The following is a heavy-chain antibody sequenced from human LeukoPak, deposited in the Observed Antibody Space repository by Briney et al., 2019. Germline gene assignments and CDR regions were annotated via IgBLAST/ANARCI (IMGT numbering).Heavy chain of an antibody. D-gene: IGHD3-3*01. Sequence: SETLSLTCAVSGYSLSSGYYWGWIRHPPGKGLEWIGSIYHSGSTYYNPSLKSRVTIPVDTSKHKFSLKLSSVTAADTAVYYCERHVGVVTGNSYYFDYWGQGTLVTVSS. CDR3: ERHVGVVTGNSYYFDY. CDR2: IYHSGST. J-gene: IGHJ4*02. V-gene: IGHV4-38-2*01. CDR1: GYSLSSGYY.